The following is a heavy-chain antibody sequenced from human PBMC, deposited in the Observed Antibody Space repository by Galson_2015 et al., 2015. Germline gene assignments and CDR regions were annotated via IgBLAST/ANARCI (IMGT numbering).Heavy chain of an antibody. J-gene: IGHJ4*02. CDR2: ISSSSSTI. V-gene: IGHV3-48*01. Sequence: SLRLSCAASGFTFSSYSMNWVRQAPGKGLEWVSYISSSSSTIYYADSVKGRFTISRDNAKNSLYLQMNSLRAEDTAVYYCTRDLMAERYDYWGQGTLVTVSS. CDR3: TRDLMAERYDY. CDR1: GFTFSSYS. D-gene: IGHD2-8*01.